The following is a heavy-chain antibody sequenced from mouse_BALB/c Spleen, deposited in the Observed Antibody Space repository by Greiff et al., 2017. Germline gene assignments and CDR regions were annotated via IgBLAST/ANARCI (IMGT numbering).Heavy chain of an antibody. D-gene: IGHD2-3*01. J-gene: IGHJ2*01. Sequence: EVQLVESGGGLVKPGGSLKLSCAASGFTFSDYYMYWVRQTPEKRLEWVATISDDGSYTYYPNSVKGRVTISEDDAKNNVYLQMSSLTSEDTAMYYCARDDGCLYCFDFWGEGTTLTVSS. CDR1: GFTFSDYY. V-gene: IGHV5-4*02. CDR2: ISDDGSYT. CDR3: ARDDGCLYCFDF.